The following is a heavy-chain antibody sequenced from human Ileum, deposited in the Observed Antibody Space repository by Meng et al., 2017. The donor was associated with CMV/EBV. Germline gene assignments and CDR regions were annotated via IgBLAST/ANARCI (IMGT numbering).Heavy chain of an antibody. D-gene: IGHD5-12*01. J-gene: IGHJ4*02. Sequence: GQWLGSGGGLVKPGGSLRLSGAGSGFNLRNDWMSWVRQVPGKGLEWVGSVKSGGTIDYAAPVKGRFTISRDDAKNTMYLQINSLKTEDTARYYCLYSGNEWCYGYWGQGTLVTVSS. CDR3: LYSGNEWCYGY. V-gene: IGHV3-15*01. CDR2: VKSGGTI. CDR1: GFNLRNDW.